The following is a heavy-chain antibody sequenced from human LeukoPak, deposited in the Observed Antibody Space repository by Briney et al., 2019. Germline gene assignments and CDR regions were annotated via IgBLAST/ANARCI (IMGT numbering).Heavy chain of an antibody. Sequence: GGSLRLSCAASGFTFSSYEMNWVRQAPGKGLEWVSYISSSGSTTYYADSVKGRFTISRDNAKNSLYLQMNSLRAEDTAVYYCAKAVSFSYHYYMDVWGKGTTVTVSS. CDR3: AKAVSFSYHYYMDV. J-gene: IGHJ6*03. CDR2: ISSSGSTT. CDR1: GFTFSSYE. D-gene: IGHD1-26*01. V-gene: IGHV3-48*03.